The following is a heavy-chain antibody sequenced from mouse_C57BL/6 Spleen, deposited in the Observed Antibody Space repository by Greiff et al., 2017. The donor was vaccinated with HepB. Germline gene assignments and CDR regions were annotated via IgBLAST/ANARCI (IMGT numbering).Heavy chain of an antibody. CDR3: ARLGLITTVVANDY. Sequence: QVQLKQPGAELVKPGASVKLSCKASGYTFTSYWMHWVKQRPGQGLEWIGMIHPNSGSTNYNEKFKSKATLTVDKSSSTAYMQLSSLTSEDSAVYYCARLGLITTVVANDYWGQGTTLTVSS. CDR1: GYTFTSYW. CDR2: IHPNSGST. D-gene: IGHD1-1*01. J-gene: IGHJ2*01. V-gene: IGHV1-64*01.